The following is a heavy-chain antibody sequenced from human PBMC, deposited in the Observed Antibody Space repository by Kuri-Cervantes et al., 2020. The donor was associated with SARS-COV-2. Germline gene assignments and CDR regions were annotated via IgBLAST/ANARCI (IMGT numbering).Heavy chain of an antibody. CDR2: IYYSGST. D-gene: IGHD3-3*01. J-gene: IGHJ6*02. V-gene: IGHV4-31*11. CDR3: ARGVKGFWSDTAGYYYYGMDV. Sequence: SETLSLTCAVYGGSFSGYYWSWIRQHPGKGLEWIGYIYYSGSTYYNPSLKSRVTISVDTSKNQFSLKLSSVTAADTAVYYCARGVKGFWSDTAGYYYYGMDVWGQGTTVTVSS. CDR1: GGSFSGYY.